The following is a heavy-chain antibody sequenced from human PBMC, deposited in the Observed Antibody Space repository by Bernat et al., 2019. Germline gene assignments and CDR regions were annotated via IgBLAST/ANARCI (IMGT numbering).Heavy chain of an antibody. CDR1: GFTFSSYS. J-gene: IGHJ5*02. CDR2: ISSSSSYI. V-gene: IGHV3-21*01. D-gene: IGHD3-3*01. Sequence: EVQLVESGGGLVKPGGSLRLSCAASGFTFSSYSMNWVRQAPGKGLEWVSSISSSSSYIYYADSVKGRFTISRDNAKNSLYLQMNSLRAEDTAVYYCARDIWPDFSSGYYPPSNWFDPWGQGTLVTVSS. CDR3: ARDIWPDFSSGYYPPSNWFDP.